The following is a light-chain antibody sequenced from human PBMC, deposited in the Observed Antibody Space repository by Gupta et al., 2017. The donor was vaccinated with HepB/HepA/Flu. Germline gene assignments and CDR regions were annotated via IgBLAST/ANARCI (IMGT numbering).Light chain of an antibody. CDR2: DAS. CDR1: QDISNY. CDR3: QQYDNLPLT. J-gene: IGKJ4*01. Sequence: DIQMTQSPSSLSASLGDRVTITCQASQDISNYLNWYQQKPGKAPKLLIYDASNLETGVPSRFSGSGSGTDLTFTISSLQPEDIATYYCQQYDNLPLTFGGGTKVEIK. V-gene: IGKV1-33*01.